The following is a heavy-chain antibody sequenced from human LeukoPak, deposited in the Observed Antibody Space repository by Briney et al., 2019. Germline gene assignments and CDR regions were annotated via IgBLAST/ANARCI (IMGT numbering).Heavy chain of an antibody. CDR2: IYTSGSS. J-gene: IGHJ4*02. Sequence: PSETLSLTCTVSGGSISSGSYDWYWIRQPAGKGLEWIRHIYTSGSSNYSPSLKSRVTISVDTSKNQFSLKLTSVTAADTAVYYCTKGRGIWGQGTLVTVSS. V-gene: IGHV4-61*09. CDR3: TKGRGI. D-gene: IGHD3-10*01. CDR1: GGSISSGSYD.